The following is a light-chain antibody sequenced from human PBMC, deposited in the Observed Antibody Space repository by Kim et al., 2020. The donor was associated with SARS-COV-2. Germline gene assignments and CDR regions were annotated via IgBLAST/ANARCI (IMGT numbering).Light chain of an antibody. CDR2: RND. J-gene: IGLJ3*02. CDR1: STSVGFQG. Sequence: QTATLTCTGNSTSVGFQGAAWLQQHQGHPPKVLSYRNDSRPSGISERFAASRSGTTASLTISGLQSEDEADYYCLAWDSRLATWVFGGGTMLTVL. V-gene: IGLV10-54*01. CDR3: LAWDSRLATWV.